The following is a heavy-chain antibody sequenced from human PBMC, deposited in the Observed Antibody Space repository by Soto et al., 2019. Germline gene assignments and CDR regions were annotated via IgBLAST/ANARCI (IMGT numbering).Heavy chain of an antibody. CDR3: ARDRGDGYNFGPLDY. J-gene: IGHJ4*02. V-gene: IGHV3-33*01. Sequence: GGSLRLSRAASGFIFSGYAMHWVRQAPGKGLEWVAVIWYDGSNKYYADSVEGRFTISRDNSKRKLHLQMNILRAEDTAVYYCARDRGDGYNFGPLDYWGQGSLVTVS. D-gene: IGHD1-1*01. CDR1: GFIFSGYA. CDR2: IWYDGSNK.